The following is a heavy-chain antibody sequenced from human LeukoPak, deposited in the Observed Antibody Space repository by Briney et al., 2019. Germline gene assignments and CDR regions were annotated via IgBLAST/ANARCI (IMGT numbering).Heavy chain of an antibody. CDR2: ISGSGGST. CDR1: GFTFSSYA. V-gene: IGHV3-23*01. D-gene: IGHD5-18*01. J-gene: IGHJ4*02. CDR3: AKEVPEGGYSYGYFDY. Sequence: GGSLRLSCAASGFTFSSYAMSWVRQAPGKGLEWVSAISGSGGSTYYADSVKGRFTISRDNSKNTLYLQMNSLRAEDTAVYYCAKEVPEGGYSYGYFDYWGQGTLVTVSS.